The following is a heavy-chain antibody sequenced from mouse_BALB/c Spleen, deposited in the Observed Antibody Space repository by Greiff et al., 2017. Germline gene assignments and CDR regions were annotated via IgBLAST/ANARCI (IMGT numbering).Heavy chain of an antibody. CDR2: IWSGGST. Sequence: VMLVESGPGLVQPSQSLSITCTVSGFSLTSYGVHWVRQSPGKGLEWLGVIWSGGSTDYNAAFISRLSISKDNSKSQVFFKMNSLQANDTAIYYCARDYYGNYYAMDYWGQGTSVTVSS. J-gene: IGHJ4*01. D-gene: IGHD2-1*01. CDR3: ARDYYGNYYAMDY. V-gene: IGHV2-2*02. CDR1: GFSLTSYG.